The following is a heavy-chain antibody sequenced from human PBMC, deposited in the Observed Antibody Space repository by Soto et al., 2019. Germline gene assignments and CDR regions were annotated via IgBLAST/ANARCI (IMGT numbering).Heavy chain of an antibody. V-gene: IGHV3-11*01. CDR1: GFTFSDYY. CDR3: ASDPYYYASAY. D-gene: IGHD3-10*01. Sequence: QVQLVESGGGVVQPGRSLRLSCAASGFTFSDYYMTWLRQAPGKGLEWVSKISGSGTTTYYADSVKGRFTVSRDNAKNLVYLQMDSLRAEDTAVYYCASDPYYYASAYWGQGTLLIVSS. CDR2: ISGSGTTT. J-gene: IGHJ4*02.